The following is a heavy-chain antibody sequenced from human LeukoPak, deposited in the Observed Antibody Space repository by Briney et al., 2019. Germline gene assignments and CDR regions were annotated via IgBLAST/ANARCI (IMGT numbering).Heavy chain of an antibody. J-gene: IGHJ4*02. CDR2: ITTGDGNT. Sequence: GGSLRLSCAASGFTFSSYTMTWVRQAPGKGLKWVSTITTGDGNTYYADSVKGRFTVYRDDSKNTPYLQMNSLRAEDTAVYYCAKDGGLWVSAHWGDSWGRGTLVTVSS. D-gene: IGHD7-27*01. V-gene: IGHV3-23*01. CDR3: AKDGGLWVSAHWGDS. CDR1: GFTFSSYT.